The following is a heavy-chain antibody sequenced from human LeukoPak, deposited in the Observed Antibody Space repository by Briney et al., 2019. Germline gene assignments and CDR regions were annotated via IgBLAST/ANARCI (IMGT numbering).Heavy chain of an antibody. Sequence: PSETLSLTCTVSGGSISTYYWSWIRQPPGKGLEWIGYIHYSGTTNYNPYLKNRVTISIDTSKNQFSLTLSSVTAADTAVYYCARMGGYSGYATHWGQGTLGTVSS. CDR2: IHYSGTT. J-gene: IGHJ4*02. CDR3: ARMGGYSGYATH. V-gene: IGHV4-59*08. CDR1: GGSISTYY. D-gene: IGHD5-12*01.